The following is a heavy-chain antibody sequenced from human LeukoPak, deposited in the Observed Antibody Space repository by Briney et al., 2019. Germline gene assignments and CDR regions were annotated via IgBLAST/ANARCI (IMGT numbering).Heavy chain of an antibody. J-gene: IGHJ4*02. CDR2: VIPIFGTA. Sequence: GSSVKVSCKASGGTFSSYAISWVRQAPGQGLEWMGGVIPIFGTANYAQKFQGRVTITADKSTSTAYMELSRLRSDDTAVYYCARGLAAAGRDDYWGQGTLVTVSS. V-gene: IGHV1-69*06. CDR3: ARGLAAAGRDDY. CDR1: GGTFSSYA. D-gene: IGHD6-13*01.